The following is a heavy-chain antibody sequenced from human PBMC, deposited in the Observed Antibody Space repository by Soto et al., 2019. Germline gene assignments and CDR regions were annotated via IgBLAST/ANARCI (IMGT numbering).Heavy chain of an antibody. CDR2: ISGSGGST. CDR1: GFTFSSYA. V-gene: IGHV3-23*01. D-gene: IGHD2-15*01. J-gene: IGHJ5*02. CDR3: AKVGKLGYCSGGSCPNWFDP. Sequence: LRLSCAASGFTFSSYAMSWVRQAPGKGLEWVSAISGSGGSTYYADSVKGRFTISRDNSKNTLYLQMNSLRAEDTAVYYCAKVGKLGYCSGGSCPNWFDPWGQGTLVTVSS.